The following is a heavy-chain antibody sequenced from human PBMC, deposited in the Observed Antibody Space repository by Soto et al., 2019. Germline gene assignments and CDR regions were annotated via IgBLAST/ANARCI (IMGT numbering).Heavy chain of an antibody. CDR3: ATRASYYDSSGFDI. V-gene: IGHV3-30*03. J-gene: IGHJ3*02. CDR1: GFTFSSYG. Sequence: QVQLVESGGGVVQPGRSLRLSCAASGFTFSSYGMHWGRQAPGKGLEWVAVISYDGSNKYYADSVKGRFTISRDNSKNTLYLQMNSLRAEDTAVYYCATRASYYDSSGFDIWGQGTMVTVSS. D-gene: IGHD3-22*01. CDR2: ISYDGSNK.